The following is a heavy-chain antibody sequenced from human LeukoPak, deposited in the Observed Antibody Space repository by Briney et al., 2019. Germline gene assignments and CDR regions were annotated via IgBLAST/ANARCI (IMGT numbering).Heavy chain of an antibody. CDR1: GFTFGDYA. D-gene: IGHD1-1*01. CDR2: IRSKAYGETA. Sequence: GGSLRLFCTASGFTFGDYAMSWIRQTPGKGLEWVGFIRSKAYGETADYAASVKGRFTISRDDSKAIAYLQMNSLKTEDTAVYHCTRDRGAYNLYDYWGQGTLVTVSS. CDR3: TRDRGAYNLYDY. V-gene: IGHV3-49*03. J-gene: IGHJ4*02.